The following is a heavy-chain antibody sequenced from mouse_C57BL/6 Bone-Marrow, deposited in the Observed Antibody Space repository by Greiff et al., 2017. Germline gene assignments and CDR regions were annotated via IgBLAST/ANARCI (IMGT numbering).Heavy chain of an antibody. CDR1: GFTFTDYY. J-gene: IGHJ2*01. CDR3: ARFPLFAPDD. CDR2: IRNKANGYTT. Sequence: EVMLVESGGGLVQPGGSLSLSCAASGFTFTDYYMSWVRQPPGKALEWLGFIRNKANGYTTEYSASVKGRFTISRDNSQSILYLQMNALRADDSATYYCARFPLFAPDDWGQGTTLTVSS. V-gene: IGHV7-3*01. D-gene: IGHD6-1*01.